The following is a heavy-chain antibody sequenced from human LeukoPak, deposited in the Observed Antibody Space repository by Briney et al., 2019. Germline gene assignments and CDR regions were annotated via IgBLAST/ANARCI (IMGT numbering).Heavy chain of an antibody. D-gene: IGHD5-12*01. Sequence: GGSLRLSRAASGFTFRNAWMRWVRQAPGKGREWVSYISSSGSTIYYADSVKGRFTISRDNAKNSVYLQMNSLRAEDTAVYYCVRDWGYTGNFEFWGQGTLVTVSS. CDR2: ISSSGSTI. V-gene: IGHV3-11*04. J-gene: IGHJ4*02. CDR1: GFTFRNAW. CDR3: VRDWGYTGNFEF.